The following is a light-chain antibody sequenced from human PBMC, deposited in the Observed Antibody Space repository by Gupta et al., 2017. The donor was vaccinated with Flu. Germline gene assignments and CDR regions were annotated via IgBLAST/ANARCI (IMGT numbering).Light chain of an antibody. V-gene: IGKV1-9*01. CDR3: QQYKGFLSVT. CDR1: LGISNY. CDR2: GAS. Sequence: DIQLTQSPSFLSASVGDRVTITCRASLGISNYLAWYQQKPGRAPKLLISGASTLQSGVPSRFSGSGSGTQFTLTISSRQPEDFATYYCQQYKGFLSVTFGQGTKVEIK. J-gene: IGKJ1*01.